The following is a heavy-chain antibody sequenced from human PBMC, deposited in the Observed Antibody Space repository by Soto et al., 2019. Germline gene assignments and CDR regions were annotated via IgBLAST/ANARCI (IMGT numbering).Heavy chain of an antibody. D-gene: IGHD6-13*01. V-gene: IGHV1-18*01. CDR1: GYTFTSYG. CDR2: ISACNGNT. Sequence: ASVKVSFKASGYTFTSYGISWVRQSPGQGLEWMGWISACNGNTNYAQKLQGRVTMTTDTSTSTAYMELRSLRSDDTAVYYCARAPGNHDAFDIWGQGTMVSVSS. CDR3: ARAPGNHDAFDI. J-gene: IGHJ3*02.